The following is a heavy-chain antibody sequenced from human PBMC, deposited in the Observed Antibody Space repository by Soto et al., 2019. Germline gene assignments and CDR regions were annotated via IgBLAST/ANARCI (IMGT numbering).Heavy chain of an antibody. CDR2: ISGSRRTI. CDR3: ARLVGATAYYYYDMDV. V-gene: IGHV3-48*02. J-gene: IGHJ6*02. Sequence: PGGSLRLSCAASGFTFSSYSMNWVRQAPGKGLEWVSYISGSRRTIYYADSVRGRFTISRDNDKNSLYLQMSSLRDEDTAVYFCARLVGATAYYYYDMDVWGQGTTVTVSS. CDR1: GFTFSSYS. D-gene: IGHD1-26*01.